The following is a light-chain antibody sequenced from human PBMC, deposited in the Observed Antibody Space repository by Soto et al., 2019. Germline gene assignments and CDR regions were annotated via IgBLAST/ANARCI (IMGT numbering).Light chain of an antibody. J-gene: IGKJ1*01. CDR1: QSIDKW. V-gene: IGKV1-5*03. CDR2: VAS. Sequence: DIQMTQSPSTLSASVGDRVTITCRASQSIDKWLAWYQQKPGKAPKLLIYVASILQSGVPSRFSGSGSGTECTLTISSLQPDDVRSSFCQQYNRFSWTFGQGTKVEIK. CDR3: QQYNRFSWT.